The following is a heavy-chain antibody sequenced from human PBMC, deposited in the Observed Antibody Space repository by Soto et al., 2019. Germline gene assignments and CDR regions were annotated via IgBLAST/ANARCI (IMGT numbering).Heavy chain of an antibody. CDR3: ARGPWSFGLDV. CDR2: ISGSGGST. CDR1: GFTFSSDA. D-gene: IGHD2-8*02. J-gene: IGHJ6*02. V-gene: IGHV3-23*01. Sequence: PVGSLRLSCAASGFTFSSDAMSWVRQAPGKGLEWVSAISGSGGSTYYADSVKGRFTISRDNAKNSLYLQMNSLRAEDTALYYCARGPWSFGLDVWGQGTTVTVSS.